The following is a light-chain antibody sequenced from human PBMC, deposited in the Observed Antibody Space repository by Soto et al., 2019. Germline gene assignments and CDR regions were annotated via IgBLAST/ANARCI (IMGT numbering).Light chain of an antibody. J-gene: IGKJ2*01. Sequence: EIVLTQSPGTLSLSPGESATLSCRASQSVNSRFLAWYQHKPGQAPRLLIYAASTRATGIPDRFSGSASGKDFPLTISRLEHEDFAVYYCQQYGDSPPNTFGQGTKREIK. CDR2: AAS. CDR3: QQYGDSPPNT. CDR1: QSVNSRF. V-gene: IGKV3-20*01.